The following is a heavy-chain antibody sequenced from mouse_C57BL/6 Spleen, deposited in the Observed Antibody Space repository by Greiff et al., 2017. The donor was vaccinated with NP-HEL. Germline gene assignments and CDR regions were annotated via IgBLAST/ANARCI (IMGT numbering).Heavy chain of an antibody. CDR3: ASGDYSNSAY. V-gene: IGHV1-26*01. CDR1: GYTFTDYY. J-gene: IGHJ3*01. CDR2: INPNNGGT. Sequence: EVQLQQSGPELVKPGASVKISCKASGYTFTDYYMNWVKQSHGKSLEWIGDINPNNGGTSYNQKFKGKATLTVDKSSSTAYMELRSLTSEDSAVYYCASGDYSNSAYWGQGTLVTVSA. D-gene: IGHD2-5*01.